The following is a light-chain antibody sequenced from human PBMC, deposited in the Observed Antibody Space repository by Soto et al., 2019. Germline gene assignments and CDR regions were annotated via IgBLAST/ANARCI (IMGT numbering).Light chain of an antibody. CDR2: DVS. J-gene: IGLJ1*01. V-gene: IGLV2-14*01. CDR3: SSYTSSSTYV. Sequence: QSALTQPASVSGSPGQSITISCTGTSSDVGGYNYVSWYQQHPGKAPKLMIYDVSNRPSGVSNRFSGSKSGNTAPLTISGLQAEDEADYYCSSYTSSSTYVFGTVTKVTVL. CDR1: SSDVGGYNY.